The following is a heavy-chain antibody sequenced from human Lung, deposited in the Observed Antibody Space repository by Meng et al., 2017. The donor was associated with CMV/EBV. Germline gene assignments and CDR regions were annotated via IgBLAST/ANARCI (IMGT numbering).Heavy chain of an antibody. D-gene: IGHD3-3*01. CDR3: AKDLRSLRRFYYYGMDV. CDR1: GFTFSFYG. V-gene: IGHV3-30*02. CDR2: IRYDGNNK. Sequence: GESXKISCAASGFTFSFYGLHWVRQAPGKGLEWVAFIRYDGNNKFYADSVKGRFTISRDRSKNTLYLQMNSLRADDTAVYYCAKDLRSLRRFYYYGMDVWRRGXTVTVSS. J-gene: IGHJ6*02.